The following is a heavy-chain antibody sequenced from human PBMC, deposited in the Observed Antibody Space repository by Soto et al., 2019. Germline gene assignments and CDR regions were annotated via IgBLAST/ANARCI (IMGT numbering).Heavy chain of an antibody. J-gene: IGHJ4*02. CDR3: AKAGFWSGYYSLVDY. CDR2: ISWNSGSI. V-gene: IGHV3-9*01. Sequence: EVQLVESGGGLVQPGRSLRLSCAASGFTFDDYAMHWVRQAPGKGQEWVSGISWNSGSIGYADSVKGRFTISRDNAKNSLYLQMNSLRAEDTALYYCAKAGFWSGYYSLVDYWGQGTLVTVSS. D-gene: IGHD3-3*01. CDR1: GFTFDDYA.